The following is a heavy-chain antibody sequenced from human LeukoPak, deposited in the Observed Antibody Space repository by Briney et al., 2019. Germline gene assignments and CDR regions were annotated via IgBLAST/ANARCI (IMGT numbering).Heavy chain of an antibody. V-gene: IGHV4-34*01. D-gene: IGHD3-9*01. J-gene: IGHJ4*02. CDR3: ARGAARYFDWLLPYFDY. CDR1: GGSISSYY. Sequence: PSETLSLTCTVSGGSISSYYWSWIRQPPGKGLEWIGEINHSGSTNYNPSLKSRVTISVDTSKNQFSLKLSSVTAADTAVYYCARGAARYFDWLLPYFDYWGQGTLVTVSS. CDR2: INHSGST.